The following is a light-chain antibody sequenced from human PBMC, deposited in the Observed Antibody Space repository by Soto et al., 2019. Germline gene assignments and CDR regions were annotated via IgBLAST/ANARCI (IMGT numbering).Light chain of an antibody. CDR3: LPHNAYSYT. CDR1: QSIDYY. J-gene: IGKJ2*01. CDR2: KAS. Sequence: DVQMTQSPSTLSASVGDRVTITCRASQSIDYYLAWYQQKPGKAPKLLIYKASSLEGGVPSRFSGSGSGTEFTLTISSLQPDDFATYFCLPHNAYSYTFGQGTKLDIK. V-gene: IGKV1-5*03.